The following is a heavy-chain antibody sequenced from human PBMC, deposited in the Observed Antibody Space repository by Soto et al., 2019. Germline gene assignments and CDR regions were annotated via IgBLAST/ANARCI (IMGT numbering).Heavy chain of an antibody. V-gene: IGHV4-59*01. J-gene: IGHJ5*02. CDR2: IYYSGST. CDR3: ARGGVVVAAIVWFDP. Sequence: SETLSLTCTVSGGSISSYYWSWIRQPPGKGLEWIGYIYYSGSTNYNPSLKSRVTISVDTSKNQFSLKLSSVTAADTAVYYCARGGVVVAAIVWFDPWGQGTLVTVSS. D-gene: IGHD2-15*01. CDR1: GGSISSYY.